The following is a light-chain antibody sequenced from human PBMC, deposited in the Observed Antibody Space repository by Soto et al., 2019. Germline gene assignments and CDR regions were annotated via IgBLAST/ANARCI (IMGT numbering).Light chain of an antibody. CDR2: DAS. Sequence: GDRVTITCRASQSISSWLAWYQQKPGKAPKLLIYDASSLESGVPLRFSGSGSGTDFTLTINSLQPEDFATYYCQQLSSYSQVTFGQGTRLEIK. V-gene: IGKV1-5*01. CDR1: QSISSW. CDR3: QQLSSYSQVT. J-gene: IGKJ5*01.